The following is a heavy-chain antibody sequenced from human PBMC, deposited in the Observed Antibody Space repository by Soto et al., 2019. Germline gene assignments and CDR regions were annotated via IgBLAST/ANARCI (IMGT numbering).Heavy chain of an antibody. CDR3: ARCIAAAGTYIVY. CDR2: IYYSWST. V-gene: IGHV4-59*08. Sequence: QVQLQESGPGLVKPSETLSLSCTVSGGSISTYYWSWIRRPPGKGLECIGYIYYSWSTNYNPSLNXRFXVSVDTSKNQFSLQLSSVTAADTAVYYCARCIAAAGTYIVYWGQGTLVNVSS. D-gene: IGHD6-13*01. CDR1: GGSISTYY. J-gene: IGHJ4*02.